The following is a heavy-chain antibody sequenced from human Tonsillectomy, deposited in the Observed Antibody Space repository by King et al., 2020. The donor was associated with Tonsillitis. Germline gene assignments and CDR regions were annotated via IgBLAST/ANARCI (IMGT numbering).Heavy chain of an antibody. Sequence: VQLVESGGGLVQPGRSLRLSCAASGFTFDDYAMHWGRQDPGKGLEWVSGISWNRGSIGYEDSVKGRFTISRANAKNSLYLQMNSLRPSDAAFYYCAKDKYYDSRGYFDFWGQGTLVTVSS. J-gene: IGHJ4*02. CDR3: AKDKYYDSRGYFDF. CDR2: ISWNRGSI. D-gene: IGHD3-22*01. CDR1: GFTFDDYA. V-gene: IGHV3-9*01.